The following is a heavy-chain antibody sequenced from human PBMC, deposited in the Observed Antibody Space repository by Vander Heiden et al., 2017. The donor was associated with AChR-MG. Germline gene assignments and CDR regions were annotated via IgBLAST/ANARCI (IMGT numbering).Heavy chain of an antibody. D-gene: IGHD1-26*01. CDR1: GLTFSDYY. Sequence: QVQLVESGGGLVKPGGSPSLSCAASGLTFSDYYMSWIRQAPGKGLEWVSYISSSGSTIYYADSVKGRFTISRDNAKNSLYLQMNSLRAEDTAVYYCATNWELLGEDAFDIWGQGTMVTVSS. V-gene: IGHV3-11*01. CDR3: ATNWELLGEDAFDI. CDR2: ISSSGSTI. J-gene: IGHJ3*02.